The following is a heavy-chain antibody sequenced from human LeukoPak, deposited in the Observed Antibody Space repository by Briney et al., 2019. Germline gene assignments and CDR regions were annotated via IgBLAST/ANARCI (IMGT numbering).Heavy chain of an antibody. J-gene: IGHJ4*02. V-gene: IGHV3-48*02. CDR1: GFTFSTYT. CDR3: ARGSGSAFDY. D-gene: IGHD2-15*01. Sequence: GGSPRLSCAASGFTFSTYTMNWVRLAPGKGLAWVSYISSSSSTIYYADSVKGRFTISRDNAKNSLFLQMNSLRDEDTAVYYCARGSGSAFDYWGQGTLVTVSS. CDR2: ISSSSSTI.